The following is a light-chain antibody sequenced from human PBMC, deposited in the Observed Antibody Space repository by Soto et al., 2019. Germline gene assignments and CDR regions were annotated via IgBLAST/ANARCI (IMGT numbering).Light chain of an antibody. CDR2: DDN. CDR3: QVWHASSDHYV. V-gene: IGLV3-21*02. Sequence: SYELTQPPSVSVAPGQTAKISCGGDNLGSYGVHWYQQKPGQAPVPLVYDDNDRPSGIPERFSGSKSGNTATLTISRVEAGDEADYYCQVWHASSDHYVSGTGTKVTVL. J-gene: IGLJ1*01. CDR1: NLGSYG.